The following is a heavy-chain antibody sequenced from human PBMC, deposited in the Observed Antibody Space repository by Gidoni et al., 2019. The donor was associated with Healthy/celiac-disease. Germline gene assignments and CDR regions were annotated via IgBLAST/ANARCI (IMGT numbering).Heavy chain of an antibody. CDR2: ISGSGGST. V-gene: IGHV3-23*01. D-gene: IGHD1-26*01. CDR3: ASDPHCLEAGGIRGNRGGGYFQH. CDR1: GFTFRSYA. Sequence: EVQLLESGGGFVQPGGSLRLSCAASGFTFRSYAMSWVRQAQGKGLEWVSAISGSGGSTYYADSVKGRFTISRDNSKNTLYLQMNSLRAEDTAVYYCASDPHCLEAGGIRGNRGGGYFQHWGQGTLVTVSS. J-gene: IGHJ1*01.